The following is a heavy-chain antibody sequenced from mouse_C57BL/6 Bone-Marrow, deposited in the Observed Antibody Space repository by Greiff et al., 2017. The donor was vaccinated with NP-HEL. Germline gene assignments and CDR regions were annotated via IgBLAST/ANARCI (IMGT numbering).Heavy chain of an antibody. V-gene: IGHV1-59*01. J-gene: IGHJ2*01. D-gene: IGHD4-1*01. Sequence: QVQLQQPGAELVRPGTSVKLSCKASGYTFTSYWMHWVKQRPGQGLEWIGVIDPSDSYTNYNQKFKGKATLTVDTSSSTAYMQLSSLTSEDSAVYYCASINWYYFDYWGQGTTLTVSS. CDR2: IDPSDSYT. CDR1: GYTFTSYW. CDR3: ASINWYYFDY.